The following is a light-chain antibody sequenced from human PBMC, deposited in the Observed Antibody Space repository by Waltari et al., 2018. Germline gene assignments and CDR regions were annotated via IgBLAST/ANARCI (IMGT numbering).Light chain of an antibody. CDR3: ASYTSSGALM. CDR2: DVN. V-gene: IGLV2-14*03. CDR1: SSDIGDYNY. Sequence: QSALTQPASVSGSPGQSITVSCTGSSSDIGDYNYVSWYQQHPGKVPQLMIYDVNNGPAGVSHRFFGSNSGNTASLTISGLQPEDEADYYCASYTSSGALMFGGGTKVTVL. J-gene: IGLJ3*02.